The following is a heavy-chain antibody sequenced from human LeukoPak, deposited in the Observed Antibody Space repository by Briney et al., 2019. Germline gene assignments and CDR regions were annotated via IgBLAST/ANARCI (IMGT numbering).Heavy chain of an antibody. CDR3: AKQGKKSAFDF. CDR1: SGSISTSNYY. J-gene: IGHJ4*02. CDR2: IFYSGST. V-gene: IGHV4-39*07. D-gene: IGHD7-27*01. Sequence: SETLSLTCTVSSGSISTSNYYWGWVRQPPGKALEWIGNIFYSGSTYYSPSLKSRVTISLDTSRNQFSLKLNSVTAADTAVYYCAKQGKKSAFDFWGQGTLVTVS.